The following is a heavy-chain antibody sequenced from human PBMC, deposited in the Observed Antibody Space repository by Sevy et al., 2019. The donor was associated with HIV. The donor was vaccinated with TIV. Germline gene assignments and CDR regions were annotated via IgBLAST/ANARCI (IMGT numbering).Heavy chain of an antibody. V-gene: IGHV4-34*01. J-gene: IGHJ4*02. CDR1: GGSFSTYY. D-gene: IGHD4-17*01. CDR2: VNHRGST. CDR3: ALGGDYDY. Sequence: SETLSLTCAVYGGSFSTYYWSWIRQPPGKGLEWIGEVNHRGSTNSNPSLRSRLTISVDTSKTQFSLKLSSVTAADTTVYYCALGGDYDYWGQGTLVTVSS.